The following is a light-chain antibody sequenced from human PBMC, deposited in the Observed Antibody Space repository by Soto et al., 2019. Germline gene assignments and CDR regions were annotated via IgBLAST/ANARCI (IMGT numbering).Light chain of an antibody. CDR1: SSDVGGYNY. V-gene: IGLV2-8*01. Sequence: QSALTQPPSASGSPGQSVAISCTGTSSDVGGYNYVSWYQQHPGKAPKLMIYEVNKRPSGVPDRFSGSKSGNTASLTVSGLQADDEADYYCSSYAASNNFVVFGGGTKVTVL. J-gene: IGLJ2*01. CDR3: SSYAASNNFVV. CDR2: EVN.